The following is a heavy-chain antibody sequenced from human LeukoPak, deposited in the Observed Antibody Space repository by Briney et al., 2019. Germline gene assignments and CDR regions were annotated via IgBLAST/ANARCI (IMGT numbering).Heavy chain of an antibody. D-gene: IGHD3-10*01. CDR2: INTDGRTT. Sequence: PGGSLRLSCAASGFSFSSYWMNWVRQTPGKGLVWVAHINTDGRTTTYADSVKGRFTISRDNAKNSLYLQMNSLRAEDTAVYYCARGRVGLWFGELFDYWGQGTLVTVSS. CDR3: ARGRVGLWFGELFDY. CDR1: GFSFSSYW. J-gene: IGHJ4*02. V-gene: IGHV3-74*03.